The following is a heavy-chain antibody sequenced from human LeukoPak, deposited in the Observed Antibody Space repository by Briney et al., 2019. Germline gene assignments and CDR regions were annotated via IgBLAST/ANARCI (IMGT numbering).Heavy chain of an antibody. V-gene: IGHV3-49*03. Sequence: GGSLRLSCTASGFTFGDYAMSWFRQAPGKGLEWVGFIRSKAYGGTTEYAASVKGRFTISRDDSKSIAYLQMNSLKTEDTAVYYCTRARRDSRAAAGTRAWFDPWGQGTLVTVSS. CDR2: IRSKAYGGTT. CDR1: GFTFGDYA. D-gene: IGHD6-13*01. CDR3: TRARRDSRAAAGTRAWFDP. J-gene: IGHJ5*02.